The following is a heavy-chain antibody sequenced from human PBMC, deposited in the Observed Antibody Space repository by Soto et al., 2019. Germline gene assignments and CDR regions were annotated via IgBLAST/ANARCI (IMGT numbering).Heavy chain of an antibody. CDR3: ARSSLTYFEF. CDR1: GFTFSDYY. Sequence: QVHLEESGGGLVKPGGSLRLSCTAPGFTFSDYYMSWIRQAPGKGLEWLAYISGSGSTTYYTDSVKGRFAISRDNARTSLYLQINSLRVEDSAVYYCARSSLTYFEFWGQGTLVTVSS. CDR2: ISGSGSTT. J-gene: IGHJ4*02. V-gene: IGHV3-11*01.